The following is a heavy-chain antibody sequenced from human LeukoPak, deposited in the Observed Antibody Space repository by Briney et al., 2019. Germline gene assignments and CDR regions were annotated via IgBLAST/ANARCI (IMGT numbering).Heavy chain of an antibody. CDR3: AIGIVGATKAGWFDP. J-gene: IGHJ5*02. Sequence: ASVKVSCKASGYTFTGYYMHWVRQAPGQGLGWMGWINPNSGGTNYAQKFQGRVTMTRDTSISTAYMELSRLRSDDTAVYYCAIGIVGATKAGWFDPWGQGTLVTVSS. V-gene: IGHV1-2*02. CDR2: INPNSGGT. D-gene: IGHD1-26*01. CDR1: GYTFTGYY.